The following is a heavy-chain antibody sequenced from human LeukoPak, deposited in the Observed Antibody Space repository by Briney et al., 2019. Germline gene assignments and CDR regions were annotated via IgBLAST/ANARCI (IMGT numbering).Heavy chain of an antibody. D-gene: IGHD1-26*01. V-gene: IGHV3-15*01. CDR1: GFTFGDYA. Sequence: GGSLRLSCTASGFTFGDYAMSWLRQAPGKGLEWVGRIKSNTDGGTTDYTAPVKGRFTISRDDSKNTLYLQMNSLKTEDTAVYYCTTGGLFAAYSGSYRWWGQGTLVIVSS. CDR3: TTGGLFAAYSGSYRW. CDR2: IKSNTDGGTT. J-gene: IGHJ4*02.